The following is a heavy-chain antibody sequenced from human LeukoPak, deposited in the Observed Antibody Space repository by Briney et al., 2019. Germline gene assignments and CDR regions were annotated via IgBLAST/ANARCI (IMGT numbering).Heavy chain of an antibody. V-gene: IGHV4-34*01. CDR3: ARGSAITMIRGVIRRWFDP. CDR1: GGSFSGYY. J-gene: IGHJ5*02. D-gene: IGHD3-10*01. CDR2: INHSGST. Sequence: PSETLSLTCAVYGGSFSGYYWSWIRQPPGKGLEWIGEINHSGSTNYNSSLKSRVTISVDTSKTQFSLKLSSVTAADTAVYYCARGSAITMIRGVIRRWFDPWGQGTLVTVSS.